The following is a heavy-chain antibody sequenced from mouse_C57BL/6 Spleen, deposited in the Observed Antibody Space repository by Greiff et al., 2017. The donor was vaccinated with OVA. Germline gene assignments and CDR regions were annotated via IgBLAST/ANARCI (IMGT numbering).Heavy chain of an antibody. D-gene: IGHD2-2*01. CDR3: ARPRSTMVTTWYFDV. V-gene: IGHV1-55*01. J-gene: IGHJ1*03. CDR2: IYPGSGST. Sequence: QVQLQQPGAELVKPGASVKMSCKASGYTFTSYWITWVKQRPGQGLEWIGDIYPGSGSTNYNEKFKSKATLTVETSSSTAYLQLSSLTSEYSAVYYCARPRSTMVTTWYFDVWGTGTTVTVSS. CDR1: GYTFTSYW.